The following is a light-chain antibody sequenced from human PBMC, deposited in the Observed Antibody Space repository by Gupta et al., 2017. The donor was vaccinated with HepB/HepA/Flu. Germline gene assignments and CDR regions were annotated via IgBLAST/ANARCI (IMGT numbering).Light chain of an antibody. CDR3: SSYGGTHSLYYV. Sequence: QSALTQPPSESGSPGQSVTISCTGTSSAVGAYNYVSWYQQHPGKAPKVIIYEVSKRPSGVPDRFSGSKSGNTASLTVSGLQAEDEADYYCSSYGGTHSLYYVFGSGTKVTV. CDR1: SSAVGAYNY. J-gene: IGLJ1*01. V-gene: IGLV2-8*01. CDR2: EVS.